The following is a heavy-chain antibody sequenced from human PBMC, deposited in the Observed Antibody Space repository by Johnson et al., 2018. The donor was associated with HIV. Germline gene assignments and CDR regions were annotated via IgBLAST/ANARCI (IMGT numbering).Heavy chain of an antibody. CDR3: ACGYTYGHDAFDI. Sequence: QVQLVESGGGVVQPGRSLRLSCAASGFTFNVYALHWVRQAPGKGLEWVAVISYDGSKKDSADSVKGRFTISRDNSKNTLFLQMNSLRAEDTAVYYCACGYTYGHDAFDIWGQGTMVTVSS. V-gene: IGHV3-30-3*01. D-gene: IGHD5-18*01. J-gene: IGHJ3*02. CDR1: GFTFNVYA. CDR2: ISYDGSKK.